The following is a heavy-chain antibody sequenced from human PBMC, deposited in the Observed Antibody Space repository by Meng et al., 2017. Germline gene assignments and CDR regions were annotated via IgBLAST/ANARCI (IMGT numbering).Heavy chain of an antibody. CDR2: ISYSGST. V-gene: IGHV4-61*01. Sequence: LEESGPGRVRPPETLFLTLPGSGGSVSSGSYDWSWIRQPPGKGLEWIGYISYSGSTNYTPSLKSRVTISVDTNKNQFSLMLSSVTAADTAVYYCARRGIEARPVYYWGQGTLVTVSS. CDR1: GGSVSSGSYD. J-gene: IGHJ4*02. CDR3: ARRGIEARPVYY. D-gene: IGHD6-6*01.